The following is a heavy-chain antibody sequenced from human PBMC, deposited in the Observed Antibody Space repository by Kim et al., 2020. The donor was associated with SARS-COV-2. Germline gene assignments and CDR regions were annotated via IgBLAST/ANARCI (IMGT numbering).Heavy chain of an antibody. Sequence: GGSLRLSCAASGFTFIDAWMSWVRQAPGKGLEWVGRIKSYGGTTDYAAPVKDRFTISRHDSKNTVYLQMDSLTTEXTAVYYXXWXHDMYYTMXVWGXGTT. CDR2: IKSYGGTT. CDR1: GFTFIDAW. J-gene: IGHJ6*02. CDR3: XWXHDMYYTMXV. V-gene: IGHV3-15*01. D-gene: IGHD1-1*01.